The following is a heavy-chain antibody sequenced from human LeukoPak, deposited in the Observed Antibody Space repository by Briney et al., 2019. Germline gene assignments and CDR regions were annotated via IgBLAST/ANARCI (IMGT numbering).Heavy chain of an antibody. CDR1: GFTFSSSA. V-gene: IGHV3-23*01. Sequence: GGSLRLSCTASGFTFSSSAMSWVRQTPGKGLEWVSAISGRDGSTYYADSVKGRFSISRDNSKNTLYLQMNSLRAEDTAIYYCAKSGGVRFDPWGQGTLVTVSS. CDR3: AKSGGVRFDP. CDR2: ISGRDGST. D-gene: IGHD3-16*01. J-gene: IGHJ5*02.